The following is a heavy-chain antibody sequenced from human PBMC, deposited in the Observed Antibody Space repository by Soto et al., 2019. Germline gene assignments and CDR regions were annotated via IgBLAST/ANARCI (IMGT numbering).Heavy chain of an antibody. CDR1: GFTFSSYA. J-gene: IGHJ6*02. CDR2: ISYDGSNK. V-gene: IGHV3-30-3*01. D-gene: IGHD1-1*01. Sequence: PGGSLRLSCAASGFTFSSYAMHWVRQAPGKGLEWVAVISYDGSNKYYADSVKGRFTISRDNSKNTLYLQMNSLRAEDTAVYYCARDLRWNPGDVWGQGTTVTVSS. CDR3: ARDLRWNPGDV.